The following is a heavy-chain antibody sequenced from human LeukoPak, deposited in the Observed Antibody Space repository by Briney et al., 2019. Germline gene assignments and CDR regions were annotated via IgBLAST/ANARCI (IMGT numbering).Heavy chain of an antibody. V-gene: IGHV4-31*03. CDR1: GGSISSGGYY. J-gene: IGHJ6*02. D-gene: IGHD2-8*01. CDR2: IYYSGST. Sequence: SETLSLTCTVSGGSISSGGYYWSWIRQHPGKGLEWIGYIYYSGSTYYNPSLKSRVTISVGTSKNQFSLKLSSVTAADTAVYYCARLRGYCTNGVCYRYYYYGMDVWGQGTTVTVSS. CDR3: ARLRGYCTNGVCYRYYYYGMDV.